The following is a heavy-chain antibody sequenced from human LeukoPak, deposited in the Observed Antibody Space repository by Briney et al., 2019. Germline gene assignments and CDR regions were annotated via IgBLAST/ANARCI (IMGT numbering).Heavy chain of an antibody. CDR2: INTYDGKT. Sequence: GASVKVSCKAAGYTFTGYYMFWARQAPGQGLEWMGWINTYDGKTNYAQKFQGRVTMTTDTSTSTAYMELRSLRSDDTAVYYCAKRREGNWFDPWGQGTLVTVSS. V-gene: IGHV1-18*04. CDR1: GYTFTGYY. D-gene: IGHD5-24*01. J-gene: IGHJ5*02. CDR3: AKRREGNWFDP.